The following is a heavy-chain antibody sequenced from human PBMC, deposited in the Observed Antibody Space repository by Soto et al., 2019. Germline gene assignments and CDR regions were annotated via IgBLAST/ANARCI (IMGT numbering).Heavy chain of an antibody. CDR2: IYSGGST. CDR1: GFTVSSNY. V-gene: IGHV3-53*02. D-gene: IGHD3-10*01. Sequence: EVQLVETGGGLIQPGGSLRLSCAASGFTVSSNYMSWVRQAPGKGLEWVSVIYSGGSTYYAASVKGRFTISRDNSKNTLYLQMNSLRAEDTAVYYCARDRGVSPPNYYYYGMDVWGQGTTVTVSS. CDR3: ARDRGVSPPNYYYYGMDV. J-gene: IGHJ6*02.